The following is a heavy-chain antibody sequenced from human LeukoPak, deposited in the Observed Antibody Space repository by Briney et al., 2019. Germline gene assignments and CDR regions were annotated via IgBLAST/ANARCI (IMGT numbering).Heavy chain of an antibody. CDR1: GDTFADYY. CDR2: INPNSGAT. CDR3: ATASGRFSPIDY. J-gene: IGHJ4*02. Sequence: GASVKVSCKASGDTFADYYIHWVRQAPGQGLEWMGWINPNSGATNYAQKFQGRVTMTRDTPISTAYMELSTLRSDDTAVYYCATASGRFSPIDYWGQGALVTASS. D-gene: IGHD3-10*01. V-gene: IGHV1-2*02.